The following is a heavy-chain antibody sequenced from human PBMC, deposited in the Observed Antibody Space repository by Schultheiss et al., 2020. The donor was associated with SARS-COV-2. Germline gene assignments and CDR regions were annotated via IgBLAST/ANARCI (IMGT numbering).Heavy chain of an antibody. V-gene: IGHV4-61*01. CDR2: IYYGGST. CDR3: ARGLGFLEWLLSGWFDP. J-gene: IGHJ5*02. Sequence: SETLSLTCTVSGGSVSSGSYYWSWIRQPPGKGLEWIGYIYYGGSTNYNPSLKSRVTISVDTSKNQFSLKLSSVTAADTAVYYCARGLGFLEWLLSGWFDPWGQGTLVTVSS. CDR1: GGSVSSGSYY. D-gene: IGHD3-3*01.